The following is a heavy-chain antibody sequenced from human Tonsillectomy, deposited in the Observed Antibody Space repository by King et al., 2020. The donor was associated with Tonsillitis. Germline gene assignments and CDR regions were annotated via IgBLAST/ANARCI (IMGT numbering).Heavy chain of an antibody. CDR1: GGSISPYY. CDR2: LYHSGSP. J-gene: IGHJ4*02. D-gene: IGHD3-22*01. Sequence: VQLQESGPGLVKPSETLSLTCTVSGGSISPYYWTWIRQPPGEGLEWIAYLYHSGSPNSNPSLKSRVTISLDKAKNHLSLGLGAVTAVDTAVYYCARATTSYDGSTGYPLIDYWGRGTLVTVSS. CDR3: ARATTSYDGSTGYPLIDY. V-gene: IGHV4-59*01.